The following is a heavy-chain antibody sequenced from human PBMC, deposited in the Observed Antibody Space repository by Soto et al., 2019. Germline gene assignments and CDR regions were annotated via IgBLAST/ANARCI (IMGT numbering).Heavy chain of an antibody. CDR3: ARGGGPYVWFNEF. J-gene: IGHJ4*02. V-gene: IGHV1-69*01. CDR1: GGLFSSFA. Sequence: QEQLVQSGPEMKKPGSSVKVSCKDSGGLFSSFAISWVRQAPGQGLEWLGGIIPVFGTTNYAEKFQDRVTITGDESTNTAYMELSGLRSGDTAIYYCARGGGPYVWFNEFWGQGTLVTVSS. CDR2: IIPVFGTT. D-gene: IGHD3-16*01.